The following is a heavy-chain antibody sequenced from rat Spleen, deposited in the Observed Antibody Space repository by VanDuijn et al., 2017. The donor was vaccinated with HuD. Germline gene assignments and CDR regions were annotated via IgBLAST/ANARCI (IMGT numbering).Heavy chain of an antibody. D-gene: IGHD4-1*01. CDR3: ARHKTGYYVMDA. V-gene: IGHV5-29*01. J-gene: IGHJ4*01. CDR2: IIYDGSNT. Sequence: VQLKESGPGLVKPSLTLSLTCTVSGFSLSSYGVIWVRQPPGKGLEWVATIIYDGSNTYYRDSVKGRFTISRDNAKSTLYLQIDSLRSEDTATYYCARHKTGYYVMDAWGQGASVTVSS. CDR1: GFSLSSYG.